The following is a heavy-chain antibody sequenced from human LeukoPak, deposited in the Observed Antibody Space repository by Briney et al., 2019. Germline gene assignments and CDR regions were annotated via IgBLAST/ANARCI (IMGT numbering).Heavy chain of an antibody. CDR2: MHPNSGGT. Sequence: ASVKVSCKASGYTFTDYYMHWLRQAPGQGLEWMGWMHPNSGGTNYAQKFQGRVTMTRDTSISTAYMDLSSLRSDDTAAYYCARHTTIFGVAIIDIWGQGTMVTVSS. V-gene: IGHV1-2*02. D-gene: IGHD3-3*01. J-gene: IGHJ3*02. CDR3: ARHTTIFGVAIIDI. CDR1: GYTFTDYY.